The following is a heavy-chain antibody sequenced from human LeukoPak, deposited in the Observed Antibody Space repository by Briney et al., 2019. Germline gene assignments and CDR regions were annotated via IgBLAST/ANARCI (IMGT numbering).Heavy chain of an antibody. CDR1: GFTFGSYA. Sequence: GGSLRLPCAASGFTFGSYAMSWVRQAPGKGLEWVAVIWYDGSNKYYADSVKGRFTISRDNSKNTLYLQMNSLRAEDTAVYCCARDFRRGSIKSGALDYWGQGTLVTVSS. CDR2: IWYDGSNK. D-gene: IGHD3-16*01. J-gene: IGHJ4*02. CDR3: ARDFRRGSIKSGALDY. V-gene: IGHV3-33*08.